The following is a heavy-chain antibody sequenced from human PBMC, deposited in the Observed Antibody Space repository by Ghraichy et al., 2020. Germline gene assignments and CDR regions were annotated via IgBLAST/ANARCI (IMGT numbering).Heavy chain of an antibody. V-gene: IGHV3-23*01. Sequence: GGSRRLSCAASGFTFSSYAMTWVRQAPGMGLEWVSTISGTGSGTYYADSVKGRFTISRDNSNTLFLQMNSLRAEDTALYYCAKGYCSGGSCYIGIDYWGQGTLVTLSS. CDR3: AKGYCSGGSCYIGIDY. CDR2: ISGTGSGT. CDR1: GFTFSSYA. D-gene: IGHD2-15*01. J-gene: IGHJ4*02.